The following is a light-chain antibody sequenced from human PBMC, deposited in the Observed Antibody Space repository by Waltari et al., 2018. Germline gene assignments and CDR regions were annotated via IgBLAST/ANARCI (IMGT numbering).Light chain of an antibody. CDR1: SSDGGSYTL. CDR3: CSYTRSNYVT. V-gene: IGLV2-23*02. Sequence: QSALTQPPSVSGSHGQSITIYCTGTSSDGGSYTLVSLYQQYPGKAPKVVVYEVSKRPSGVSNRFSGSKSGNTASLTISGLQAEDEADYYCCSYTRSNYVTFGGGTKVTVL. J-gene: IGLJ2*01. CDR2: EVS.